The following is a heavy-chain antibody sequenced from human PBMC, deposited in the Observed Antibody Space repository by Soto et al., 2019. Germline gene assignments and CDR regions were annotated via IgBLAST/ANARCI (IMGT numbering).Heavy chain of an antibody. V-gene: IGHV3-23*01. Sequence: DVQLLESGGGLVQPGGSLRLSCAASGLTFSRYAMSWVRQAPGKGLEWVSGVGGSGGTPYYAYSVKGRLTISRANSKYTPYLRMDRLRIDDTAVYYCAIDSALAPSEGHCDLWWRGTLMSVYS. J-gene: IGHJ2*01. CDR3: AIDSALAPSEGHCDL. CDR2: VGGSGGTP. D-gene: IGHD2-21*01. CDR1: GLTFSRYA.